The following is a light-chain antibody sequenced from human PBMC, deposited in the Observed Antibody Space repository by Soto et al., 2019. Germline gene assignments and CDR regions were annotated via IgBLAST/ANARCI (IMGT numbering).Light chain of an antibody. CDR1: QSVSSN. CDR3: QHYNNWPFT. CDR2: AAS. V-gene: IGKV3-15*01. Sequence: EIVMTQSPATLSVSPVERATLSCRASQSVSSNLAWYQQKPGQAPRLLIYAASTRAAGIPDRFSGSGSGTGFTLTITSLQSEDFAVYYCQHYNNWPFTFGPGTKVDI. J-gene: IGKJ3*01.